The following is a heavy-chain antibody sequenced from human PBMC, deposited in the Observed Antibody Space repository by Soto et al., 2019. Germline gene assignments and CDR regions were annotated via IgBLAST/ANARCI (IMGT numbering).Heavy chain of an antibody. V-gene: IGHV4-59*01. CDR2: IYYSGST. Sequence: SETLSLTCTVSGGSISSYYWSWIRQPPGKGLEWIGYIYYSGSTNYNPSLKSRVTISVDTSKNQLSLKLSSVTAADTAVYYCARYALKYYYDSSGSPYFDYWGQGTLVTVSS. J-gene: IGHJ4*02. D-gene: IGHD3-22*01. CDR3: ARYALKYYYDSSGSPYFDY. CDR1: GGSISSYY.